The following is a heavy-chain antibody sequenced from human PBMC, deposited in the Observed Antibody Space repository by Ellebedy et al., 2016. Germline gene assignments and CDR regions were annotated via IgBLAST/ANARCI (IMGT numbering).Heavy chain of an antibody. D-gene: IGHD5-12*01. J-gene: IGHJ6*02. CDR1: GYTLTELS. V-gene: IGHV1-24*01. Sequence: ASVKVSCXVSGYTLTELSMHWVRQAPGKGLEWMGGFDPEDGETIYAQKFQGRVTMTEDTSTDTAYMELSSLRSEDTAVYYCATGWATISGSYYYGMDVWGQGTTVTVSS. CDR2: FDPEDGET. CDR3: ATGWATISGSYYYGMDV.